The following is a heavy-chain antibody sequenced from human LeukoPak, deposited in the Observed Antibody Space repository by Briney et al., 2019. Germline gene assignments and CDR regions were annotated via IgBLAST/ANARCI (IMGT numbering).Heavy chain of an antibody. CDR2: INLSAGST. V-gene: IGHV1-46*01. J-gene: IGHJ3*02. Sequence: ASVKVSCKASGYTFTSYDINWVRQATGQGLEWMGIINLSAGSTSYAQRFQGRVTMTRDTSTSTVYMELSSLRSEDTAVYYCARAYGSGLAFDIWGQGTMVAVSS. D-gene: IGHD3-10*01. CDR3: ARAYGSGLAFDI. CDR1: GYTFTSYD.